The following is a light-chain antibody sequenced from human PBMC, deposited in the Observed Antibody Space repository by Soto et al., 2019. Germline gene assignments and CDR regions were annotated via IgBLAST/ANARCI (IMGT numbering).Light chain of an antibody. Sequence: DIQMTQSPSTLSASVGDRVTITCRASQSISSWLAWYQQKLGRAPRLLIYKASTLKSGVPSRFSGSGSGTEFTLTIDRLEPEDFAVYYCQQYDSLPRTFGQGTKVDIK. CDR1: QSISSW. J-gene: IGKJ1*01. CDR2: KAS. V-gene: IGKV1-5*03. CDR3: QQYDSLPRT.